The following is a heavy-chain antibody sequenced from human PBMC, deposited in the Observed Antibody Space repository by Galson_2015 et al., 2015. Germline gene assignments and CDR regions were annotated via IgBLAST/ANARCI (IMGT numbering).Heavy chain of an antibody. CDR2: IYYSGST. Sequence: SETLSLTCPVSGGSISSSYWSWIRQPPGKGLEWIGYIYYSGSTNYNPSLKSRVTISVDTSKNQFSLKLSSVTAADTAVYYCARSSIAARPLFDYWGQGTLVTVSS. D-gene: IGHD6-6*01. CDR3: ARSSIAARPLFDY. CDR1: GGSISSSY. V-gene: IGHV4-59*01. J-gene: IGHJ4*02.